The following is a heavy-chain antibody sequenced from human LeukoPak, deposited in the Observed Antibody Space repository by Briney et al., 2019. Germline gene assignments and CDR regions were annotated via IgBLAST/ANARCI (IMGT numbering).Heavy chain of an antibody. J-gene: IGHJ4*02. CDR3: ARESIAVAGAPFDY. D-gene: IGHD6-19*01. CDR2: ISSGSTI. V-gene: IGHV3-48*03. Sequence: GGSLRLSCADSGFTFSSYVMNWVRQAPGKGLERGSYISSGSTIYDADSVKGRFTIARDNAKNSLYLQRNSRRAEDTAVYYCARESIAVAGAPFDYWGQGTLVTVSS. CDR1: GFTFSSYV.